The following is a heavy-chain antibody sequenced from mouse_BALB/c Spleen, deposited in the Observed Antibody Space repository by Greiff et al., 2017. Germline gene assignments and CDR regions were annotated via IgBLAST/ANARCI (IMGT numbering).Heavy chain of an antibody. D-gene: IGHD3-3*01. CDR2: INPGSGGT. CDR1: GYAFTNYL. J-gene: IGHJ4*01. Sequence: VQLQQSGAELVRPGTSVKVSCKASGYAFTNYLIEWVKQRPGQGLEWIGVINPGSGGTNYNEKFKSKATLTVDKSSSTAYMQLSSLTSEDSAVYYCARRGLGYYAMDYWGQGTSVTVSS. CDR3: ARRGLGYYAMDY. V-gene: IGHV1-54*01.